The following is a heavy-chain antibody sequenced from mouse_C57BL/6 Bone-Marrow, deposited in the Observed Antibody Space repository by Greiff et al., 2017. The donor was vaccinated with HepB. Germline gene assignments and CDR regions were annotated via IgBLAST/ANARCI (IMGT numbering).Heavy chain of an antibody. CDR3: ARSRDTWFAY. Sequence: QVQLQQPGAELVKPGASVKLSCKASGYTFTSYWMHWVKQRPGQGPEWIGMIHPNSGSTNYNEKFKSKATLTVDKSSSTAYMQLSSLTSEDSAVYYCARSRDTWFAYWGQGTLVTVSA. CDR1: GYTFTSYW. V-gene: IGHV1-64*01. J-gene: IGHJ3*01. CDR2: IHPNSGST. D-gene: IGHD3-3*01.